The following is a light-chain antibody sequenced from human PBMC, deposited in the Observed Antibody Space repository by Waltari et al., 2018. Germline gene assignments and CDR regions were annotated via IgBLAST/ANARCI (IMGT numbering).Light chain of an antibody. CDR2: EVS. V-gene: IGLV2-23*02. Sequence: QSALTQPASVSWSPGPSITIHCMGRRRDVGSYNLVRWYQQYPGKAPKVVVYEVSKRPSGVSNRFSGSKSGNTASLTISGLQAEDEADYYCCSYTRSNYVTFGGGTKVTVL. CDR3: CSYTRSNYVT. J-gene: IGLJ2*01. CDR1: RRDVGSYNL.